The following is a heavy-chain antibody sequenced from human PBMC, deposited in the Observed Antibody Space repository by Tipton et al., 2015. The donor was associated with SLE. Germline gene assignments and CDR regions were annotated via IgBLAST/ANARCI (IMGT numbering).Heavy chain of an antibody. D-gene: IGHD6-19*01. J-gene: IGHJ4*02. CDR3: ARGLREQWLVPPTLGY. CDR2: INHSGST. CDR1: GGSFSGYY. V-gene: IGHV4-34*01. Sequence: LRLSCAVYGGSFSGYYWSWIRQPPGKGLEWIGEINHSGSTHYNPSLKSRVTISVDTSKNQFSLKLSSVTAADTAVYYCARGLREQWLVPPTLGYWGQGTLVTVSS.